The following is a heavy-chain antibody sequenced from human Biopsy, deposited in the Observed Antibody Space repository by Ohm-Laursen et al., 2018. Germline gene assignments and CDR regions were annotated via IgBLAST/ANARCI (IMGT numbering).Heavy chain of an antibody. Sequence: GASVKVSCKASGYTFTSYGISWVRQAPGQGLEWMGWINTYNANTDYAQKVQGRVTMTTDTSTSTAYMELRSLRSDDTAVYYCARDYQPKIMTVGGGGGGGDVWGLGTTVTVSS. CDR3: ARDYQPKIMTVGGGGGGGDV. V-gene: IGHV1-18*01. D-gene: IGHD2-2*01. CDR1: GYTFTSYG. J-gene: IGHJ6*02. CDR2: INTYNANT.